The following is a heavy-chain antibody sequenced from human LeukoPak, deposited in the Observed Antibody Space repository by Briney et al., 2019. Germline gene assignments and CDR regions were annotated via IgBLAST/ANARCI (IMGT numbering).Heavy chain of an antibody. CDR3: ARNILFVFDI. CDR1: GLTVSSSY. CDR2: IYNDGTT. Sequence: GGSLRLSCAASGLTVSSSYMSWVRQAPGKRLEWVSIIYNDGTTYYADSMKGRFTISRDNSKNTLYLQVKSLRAEDTAMYYCARNILFVFDIWGQGTMVTVSS. J-gene: IGHJ3*02. D-gene: IGHD3-3*01. V-gene: IGHV3-53*01.